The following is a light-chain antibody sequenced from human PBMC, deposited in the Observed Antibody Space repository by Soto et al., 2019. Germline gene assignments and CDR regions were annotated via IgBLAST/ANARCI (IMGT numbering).Light chain of an antibody. CDR3: QQYGRSSWT. CDR2: GAS. J-gene: IGKJ1*01. CDR1: QSVSSNY. V-gene: IGKV3-20*01. Sequence: EIVLTQSPGTLSLSPGERATLSCRASQSVSSNYLAWYQQTPGQAPRLLLYGASSRATGIPDRFSGSGSGTDFTLTLSRLEPEDFAVYYCQQYGRSSWTFGQGTKVEIK.